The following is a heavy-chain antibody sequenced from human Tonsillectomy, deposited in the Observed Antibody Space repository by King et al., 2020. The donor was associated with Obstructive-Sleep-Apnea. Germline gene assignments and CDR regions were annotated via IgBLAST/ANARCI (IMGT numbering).Heavy chain of an antibody. CDR1: GGSISSSNW. CDR3: ARDSRVAAARTGYGMDV. J-gene: IGHJ6*02. Sequence: QVQLQESGPGLVKPSGTLSLTCAVSGGSISSSNWWIWFRQPPGKGLDWIGEIYHSGSTKYNLSLKRRVTISVEKSKNQFSLKLRAVTAAYTAVYYCARDSRVAAARTGYGMDVWGQGTPVTVSS. V-gene: IGHV4-4*02. CDR2: IYHSGST. D-gene: IGHD6-13*01.